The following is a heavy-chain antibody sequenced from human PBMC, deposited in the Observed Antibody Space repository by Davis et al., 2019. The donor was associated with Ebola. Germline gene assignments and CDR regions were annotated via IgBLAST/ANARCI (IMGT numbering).Heavy chain of an antibody. Sequence: GESLKISCAASGFTFSSYAMSWVRQAPGKGLEWVSAISGSGGSTYYADSVKGRFTISRDNSKNTLYLQMNSLRAEDTAVYYCAKSSVVTEYYYYYYGMDVWGQGTTVTVSS. J-gene: IGHJ6*02. CDR1: GFTFSSYA. D-gene: IGHD4-23*01. V-gene: IGHV3-23*01. CDR2: ISGSGGST. CDR3: AKSSVVTEYYYYYYGMDV.